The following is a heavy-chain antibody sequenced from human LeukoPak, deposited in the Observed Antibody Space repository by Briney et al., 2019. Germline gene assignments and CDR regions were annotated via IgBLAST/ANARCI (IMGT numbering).Heavy chain of an antibody. CDR3: ARVTTMVRGVPFDY. CDR1: GGSFSGYY. Sequence: SETLSLTCAVYGGSFSGYYWSWIRQPPGKGLEWIGEINHSGSTNYNPSLKSRVTISVDTSKNQFSLKLSSVTAADTAVHYCARVTTMVRGVPFDYWGQGTLVTVSS. CDR2: INHSGST. V-gene: IGHV4-34*01. D-gene: IGHD3-10*01. J-gene: IGHJ4*02.